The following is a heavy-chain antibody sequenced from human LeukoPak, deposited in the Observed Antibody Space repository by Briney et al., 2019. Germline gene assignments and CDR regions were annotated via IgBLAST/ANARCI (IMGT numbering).Heavy chain of an antibody. CDR2: VSHDGIT. V-gene: IGHV4-39*01. CDR1: GGSINSALYY. D-gene: IGHD2/OR15-2a*01. J-gene: IGHJ5*02. Sequence: PSETLSLTCTVSGGSINSALYYWAWIRQTPEQQLERIGSVSHDGITKYGPSLGGRVSLSADTSKDAFFMEVNSVTAADSAIYYCARHTIFCSFINCSPFDPWGQGTLVTVSS. CDR3: ARHTIFCSFINCSPFDP.